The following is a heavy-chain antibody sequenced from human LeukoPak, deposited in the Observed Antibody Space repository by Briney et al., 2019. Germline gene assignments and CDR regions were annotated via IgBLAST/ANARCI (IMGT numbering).Heavy chain of an antibody. CDR2: INDSGTT. CDR1: GESFSGYY. J-gene: IGHJ6*02. V-gene: IGHV4-34*01. D-gene: IGHD2-21*02. Sequence: SETLSLTCAVYGESFSGYYWSWIRQPPGKGLEWIGEINDSGTTNYNPSLKSRVTISIDSSKNQFSLKLSSVTAADTAVYYCARGASCGGVCYWEDYYYYGTDVWGQGTTVTVSS. CDR3: ARGASCGGVCYWEDYYYYGTDV.